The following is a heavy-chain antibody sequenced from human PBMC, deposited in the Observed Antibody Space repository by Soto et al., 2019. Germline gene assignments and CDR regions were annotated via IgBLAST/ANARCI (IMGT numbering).Heavy chain of an antibody. J-gene: IGHJ5*02. V-gene: IGHV4-39*01. CDR3: ARHQSHSSSYVDP. CDR1: GGSISSSSYY. Sequence: QLQLQESGPGLVKPSETLSLTCTVSGGSISSSSYYWGWIRQPPGKGLEWIGSIYYSGNTYYNPSLKSRVTISVDTSKNGFSGKLSSVTAADTAVYCCARHQSHSSSYVDPWGQGTLVTVSS. CDR2: IYYSGNT. D-gene: IGHD6-13*01.